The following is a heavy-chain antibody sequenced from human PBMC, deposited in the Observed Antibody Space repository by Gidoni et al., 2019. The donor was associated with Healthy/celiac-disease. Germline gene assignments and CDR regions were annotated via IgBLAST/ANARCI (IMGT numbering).Heavy chain of an antibody. CDR3: AKEGCSSTSCYGVFGYYFDY. D-gene: IGHD2-2*01. CDR1: GFTFDDYA. V-gene: IGHV3-9*01. J-gene: IGHJ4*02. Sequence: EVQLVESGGGLVQPGRSLSISCAASGFTFDDYAMHWVRQAPGKGLEWVSGISWNSGSIGYADSVKGRFTISRDNAKNSLYLQMNSLRAEDTALYYCAKEGCSSTSCYGVFGYYFDYWGQGTLVTVSS. CDR2: ISWNSGSI.